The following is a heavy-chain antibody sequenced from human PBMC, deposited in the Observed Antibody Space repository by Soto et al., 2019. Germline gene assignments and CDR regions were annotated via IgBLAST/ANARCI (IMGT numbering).Heavy chain of an antibody. CDR1: GFTFNIYA. CDR3: AREDDYGYRYINYGLDV. CDR2: ISFDGTKK. Sequence: SLRLSCAASGFTFNIYALHWVRQAPGKGLEWVAVISFDGTKKYYSDSVKGRFTISRDNLKNTLYLQMNNLRVEDAALYFCAREDDYGYRYINYGLDVWGQETTVTVSS. J-gene: IGHJ6*02. V-gene: IGHV3-30-3*01. D-gene: IGHD4-17*01.